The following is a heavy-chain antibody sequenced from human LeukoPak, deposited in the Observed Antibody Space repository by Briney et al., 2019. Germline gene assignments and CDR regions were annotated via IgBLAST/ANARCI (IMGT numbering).Heavy chain of an antibody. V-gene: IGHV1-69*05. CDR3: ARVRGYCTNGVCYTGGYYYMGV. CDR2: IIPIFGTA. CDR1: GGTFSSYA. J-gene: IGHJ6*03. Sequence: GASVKVSCKASGGTFSSYAISWVRQAPGQGLEWMGRIIPIFGTANYAQKFQGRVTITTDESTSTAYMELSSLRSEDTAVYYCARVRGYCTNGVCYTGGYYYMGVWGKGTTVTVSS. D-gene: IGHD2-8*01.